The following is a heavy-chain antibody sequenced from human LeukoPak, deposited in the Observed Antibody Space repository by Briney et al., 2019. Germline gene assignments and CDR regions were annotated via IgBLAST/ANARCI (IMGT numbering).Heavy chain of an antibody. CDR1: GDSISSSNYY. D-gene: IGHD3-10*01. CDR2: IYDSGST. V-gene: IGHV4-31*03. Sequence: SETLSLTCTVPGDSISSSNYYWSWIRQHPGKGLEWIGYIYDSGSTYYNPSLKSRVTISVDTSENQFSLKLSSVTAADTAVYYCARDRDGSGGGFDIWGQGTMVTVSS. J-gene: IGHJ3*02. CDR3: ARDRDGSGGGFDI.